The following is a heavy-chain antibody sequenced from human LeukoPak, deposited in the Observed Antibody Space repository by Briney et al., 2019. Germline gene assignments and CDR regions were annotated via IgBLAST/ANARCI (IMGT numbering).Heavy chain of an antibody. CDR2: INPSGGST. CDR1: GYTFTSYY. D-gene: IGHD1-26*01. CDR3: ARSRWELLVYFDY. J-gene: IGHJ4*02. Sequence: ASVKVSCTASGYTFTSYYLHWVRQAPGQGLEWMGIINPSGGSTSYAQKFQDRVTMTRDTSTSTVYMELSSLRSEDTAMYYCARSRWELLVYFDYWGQGTLVTVSS. V-gene: IGHV1-46*01.